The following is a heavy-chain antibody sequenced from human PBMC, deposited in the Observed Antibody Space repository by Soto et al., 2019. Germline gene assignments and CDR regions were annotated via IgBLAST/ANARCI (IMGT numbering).Heavy chain of an antibody. CDR2: IYYTGST. CDR3: AREYANSPEAFDF. J-gene: IGHJ4*02. CDR1: CGSISSSNW. V-gene: IGHV4-4*02. D-gene: IGHD2-2*01. Sequence: SETLSLTCAVSCGSISSSNWWSWVRQPPGKGLEWIGYIYYTGSTNYNPSLKSRVTISLDTSRNQFSLKLSSVTAADTAVFYCAREYANSPEAFDFWGQGALVTVSS.